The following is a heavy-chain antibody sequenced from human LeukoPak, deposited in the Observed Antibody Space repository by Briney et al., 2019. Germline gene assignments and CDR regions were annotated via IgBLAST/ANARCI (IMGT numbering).Heavy chain of an antibody. J-gene: IGHJ4*02. Sequence: ASVKVSCKGSGYKFISYAMNWVRQAPGQGLEWMGWSNTETGNPTYAQGFTGQFVFSVDTSVSTAYLQISSPRTEDTAVYYCARGGYYGGSGTYGFFDYWGQGSLVTVSS. CDR3: ARGGYYGGSGTYGFFDY. CDR1: GYKFISYA. CDR2: SNTETGNP. V-gene: IGHV7-4-1*02. D-gene: IGHD3-10*01.